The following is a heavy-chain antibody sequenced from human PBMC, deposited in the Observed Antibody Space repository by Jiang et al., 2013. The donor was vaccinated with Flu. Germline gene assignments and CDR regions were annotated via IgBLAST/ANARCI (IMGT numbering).Heavy chain of an antibody. CDR2: IYHSGST. J-gene: IGHJ4*02. V-gene: IGHV4-30-2*01. CDR3: ARGKRVPAAIPELFY. D-gene: IGHD2-2*02. CDR1: GGSISSGGYS. Sequence: GPGLVKPSQTLSLTCAVSGGSISSGGYSWSWIRQPPGKGLEWIGYIYHSGSTYYNPSLKSRVTISVDRSKNQFSLKLSSVTAADTAVYYCARGKRVPAAIPELFYWGQGTLVTVSS.